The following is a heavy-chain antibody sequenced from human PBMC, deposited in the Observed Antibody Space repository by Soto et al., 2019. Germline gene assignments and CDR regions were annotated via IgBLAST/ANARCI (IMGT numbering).Heavy chain of an antibody. V-gene: IGHV1-2*04. CDR2: INPNSGGT. J-gene: IGHJ5*02. D-gene: IGHD6-13*01. Sequence: ASVKVSCKASGYTFTGYYIHWVRQAPGQGLEWMGWINPNSGGTNYAQKFQGWVTMTRDTSISTAYMELSRLRSDDTAVYYCARAGSSWSGDQNWFDPWGQGTLVTVSS. CDR3: ARAGSSWSGDQNWFDP. CDR1: GYTFTGYY.